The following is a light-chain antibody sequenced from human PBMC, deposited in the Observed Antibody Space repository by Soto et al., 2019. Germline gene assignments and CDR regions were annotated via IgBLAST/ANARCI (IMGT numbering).Light chain of an antibody. J-gene: IGKJ2*01. CDR2: AAS. Sequence: EIVLTQSPGTLSLSPGERATLSCRASQSLTNNYLAWYQQKPGQAPRLLIYAASSRATGIPDRFSGSGSETDFTLTISRLEPEDFAVYYCQQYNNWPPYTFGQGTKLEIK. V-gene: IGKV3-20*01. CDR3: QQYNNWPPYT. CDR1: QSLTNNY.